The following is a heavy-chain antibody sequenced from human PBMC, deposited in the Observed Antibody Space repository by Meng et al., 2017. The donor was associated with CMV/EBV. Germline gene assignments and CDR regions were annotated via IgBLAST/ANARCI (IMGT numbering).Heavy chain of an antibody. CDR2: IIPILGIA. D-gene: IGHD1-1*01. CDR3: ARSGVANFWFDP. Sequence: SVKVSCKASGGTFSSYTISWVRQAPGQGLEWMGRIIPILGIANYAQKFQGRVTITADKSTSAAYMELSSLRSEDTAVYYCARSGVANFWFDPWGQGTLVTVSS. J-gene: IGHJ5*02. V-gene: IGHV1-69*02. CDR1: GGTFSSYT.